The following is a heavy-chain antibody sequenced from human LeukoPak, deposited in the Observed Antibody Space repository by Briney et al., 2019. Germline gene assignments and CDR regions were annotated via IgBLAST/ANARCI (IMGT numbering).Heavy chain of an antibody. D-gene: IGHD1-7*01. CDR3: ARDNWDRNYRIDS. V-gene: IGHV3-49*04. CDR2: IRSKLYGGTP. Sequence: GRSLRLSCTASGFTFRDYAMSWVRQAPGKGLEWVGFIRSKLYGGTPEYAASVKGRFTISRDDSKSIAYLQLNSLKTEDTAVDFGARDNWDRNYRIDSWGQGTLVTVSS. CDR1: GFTFRDYA. J-gene: IGHJ4*02.